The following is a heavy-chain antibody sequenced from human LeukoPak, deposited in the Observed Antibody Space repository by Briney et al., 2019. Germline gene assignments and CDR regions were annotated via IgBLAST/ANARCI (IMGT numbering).Heavy chain of an antibody. D-gene: IGHD4-11*01. CDR1: GFTFSSSA. CDR2: ISGSGGST. J-gene: IGHJ4*02. Sequence: GGSLRLSCAASGFTFSSSAMIWVRQAPGKGLEWVSAISGSGGSTYYADSVKGRFTISRDNSKNTLYLQMNSLRAGDTAVYYCAKGDYSNYFDYWGQGTLVTVSS. CDR3: AKGDYSNYFDY. V-gene: IGHV3-23*01.